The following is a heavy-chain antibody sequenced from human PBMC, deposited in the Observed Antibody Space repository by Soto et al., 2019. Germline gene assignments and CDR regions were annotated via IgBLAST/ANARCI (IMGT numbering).Heavy chain of an antibody. CDR2: IYYSGSS. CDR1: GGSISSGGYY. D-gene: IGHD6-13*01. CDR3: ALLKGTWYGVES. V-gene: IGHV4-31*03. Sequence: PSETLSLTCTVSGGSISSGGYYWGWIRQHPGKGLEWIAYIYYSGSSFYNPSLESRVTISVDTSKNHFSLKLRSVTAADTALYYCALLKGTWYGVESWGQGTLVTVSS. J-gene: IGHJ4*02.